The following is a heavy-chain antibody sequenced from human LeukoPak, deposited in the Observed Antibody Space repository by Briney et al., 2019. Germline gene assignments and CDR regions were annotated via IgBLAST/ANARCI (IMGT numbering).Heavy chain of an antibody. CDR2: IYHSGST. D-gene: IGHD5-24*01. CDR1: GGSISSSNW. Sequence: SGTLSLTCAVSGGSISSSNWWSWVRQPPGKGLEWIGEIYHSGSTNYNPSLKSRVTISVDKSKNQFSLKLSSVTAADTAVYYCARAEREKQGWAFDIWGQGTMVTVSS. CDR3: ARAEREKQGWAFDI. J-gene: IGHJ3*02. V-gene: IGHV4-4*02.